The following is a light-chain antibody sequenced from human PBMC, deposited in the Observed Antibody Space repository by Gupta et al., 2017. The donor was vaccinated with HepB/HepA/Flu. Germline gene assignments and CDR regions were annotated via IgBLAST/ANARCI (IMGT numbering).Light chain of an antibody. CDR2: DVS. J-gene: IGLJ2*01. V-gene: IGLV2-14*03. Sequence: QSALTQPASVSGSPAQSITISCTGTSSDVGGYNYVSWYQQHPGKAPKLMIYDVSKRPSGVSNRFSGSKSGHTASLTISGLQAEDEADYYCSSYTSSSTRVFGGGTKLTVL. CDR3: SSYTSSSTRV. CDR1: SSDVGGYNY.